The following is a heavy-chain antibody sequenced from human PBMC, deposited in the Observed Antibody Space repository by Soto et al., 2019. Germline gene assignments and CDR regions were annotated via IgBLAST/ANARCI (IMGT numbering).Heavy chain of an antibody. CDR2: LNPDTGNT. V-gene: IGHV1-3*01. D-gene: IGHD5-18*01. Sequence: QVQLVQSGAELKKPGASVNISCTASGFTFSDNLINWVRQVPGQGLEWMGWLNPDTGNTRYSETFQGRVTISSHPSVSIDYLELSGLENEDTALSFCARDIQSVGPRANDAFDVWGQGTMITVSS. CDR3: ARDIQSVGPRANDAFDV. J-gene: IGHJ3*01. CDR1: GFTFSDNL.